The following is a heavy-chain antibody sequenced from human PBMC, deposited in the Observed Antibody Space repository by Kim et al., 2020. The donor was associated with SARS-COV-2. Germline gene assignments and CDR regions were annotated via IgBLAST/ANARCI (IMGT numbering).Heavy chain of an antibody. Sequence: GGSLRLSCAASGFTFDDYAMHWVRQAPGKGLEWVSLISGDGGSTYYADSVKGRFTISRDNSKNSLYLQMNSLRTEDTALYYCAKAIYSSSSIYYYYYYGMDVWGQGTTVTVSS. CDR3: AKAIYSSSSIYYYYYYGMDV. V-gene: IGHV3-43*02. CDR1: GFTFDDYA. CDR2: ISGDGGST. J-gene: IGHJ6*02. D-gene: IGHD6-6*01.